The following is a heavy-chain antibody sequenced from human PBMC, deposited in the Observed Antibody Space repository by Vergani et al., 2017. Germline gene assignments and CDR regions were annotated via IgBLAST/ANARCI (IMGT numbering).Heavy chain of an antibody. CDR2: ISWNSGST. J-gene: IGHJ4*02. CDR3: AKDKRDGYKRGGFDY. CDR1: GFTFSSYG. Sequence: VQLVESGGGVVQPGRSLRLSCAASGFTFSSYGMHWVRQAPGKGLEWVSGISWNSGSTGYADSVKGRFTISRDNAKNSLYLQMNSLRAEDTALYYCAKDKRDGYKRGGFDYWGQGTLVTVSS. V-gene: IGHV3-9*01. D-gene: IGHD5-24*01.